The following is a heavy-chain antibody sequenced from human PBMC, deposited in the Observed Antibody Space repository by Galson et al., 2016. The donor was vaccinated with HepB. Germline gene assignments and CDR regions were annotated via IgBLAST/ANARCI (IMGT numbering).Heavy chain of an antibody. D-gene: IGHD5-18*01. J-gene: IGHJ4*02. CDR2: IWKDGSNK. Sequence: SLRLSCAASGFIFRTYGMHWVRQAPGKGLEWVALIWKDGSNKYYADSVTGRFTISRDNSNNRLSGQMNSLTAGDTAVYYCARATPLEFSSGYVKLQSPGTPDFWGQGTLVAVSS. CDR1: GFIFRTYG. CDR3: ARATPLEFSSGYVKLQSPGTPDF. V-gene: IGHV3-33*01.